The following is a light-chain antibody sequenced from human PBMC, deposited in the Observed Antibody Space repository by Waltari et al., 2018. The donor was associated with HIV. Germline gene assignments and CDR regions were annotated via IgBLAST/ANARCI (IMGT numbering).Light chain of an antibody. V-gene: IGKV1-5*03. J-gene: IGKJ2*01. CDR2: KTS. CDR1: QIINNW. CDR3: QQYNSHSYA. Sequence: DVQMTQSPPTLSAGVGDKVTITCRASQIINNWLAWYQQKPGKPPKLLIYKTSYLESGVPSRFSGSGSGADFTLIIDGLQPDDFATYYCQQYNSHSYAFGQGTKVDVK.